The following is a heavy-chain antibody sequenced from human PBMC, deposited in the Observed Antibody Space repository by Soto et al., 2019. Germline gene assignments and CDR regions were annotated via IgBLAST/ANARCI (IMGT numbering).Heavy chain of an antibody. CDR1: GYSFTSYW. D-gene: IGHD3-22*01. V-gene: IGHV5-51*01. CDR3: ARPTYYYDSSGYPRKGTFYYYGMDV. Sequence: GESLKISCKGSGYSFTSYWIGWVRQMPGKGLEWMGIIYPGDSDTRYSPSFQGQVTISADKSISTAYLQWSSLKASDTAMYYCARPTYYYDSSGYPRKGTFYYYGMDVWGQGTTVTVSS. CDR2: IYPGDSDT. J-gene: IGHJ6*02.